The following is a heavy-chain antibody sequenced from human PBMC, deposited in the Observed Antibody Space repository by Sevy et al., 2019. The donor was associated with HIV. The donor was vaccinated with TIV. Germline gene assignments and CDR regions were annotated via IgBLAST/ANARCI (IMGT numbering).Heavy chain of an antibody. Sequence: SETLSLTCTVSGGSISNYYWSWIRQPPGKGLEGIGYIYYSGSTNSNPSLKSRVTISVDTSKNQFSLKLTSVTAADTAVYYCARVAVAGNWFDPWGQRTLVTVSS. J-gene: IGHJ5*02. V-gene: IGHV4-59*01. CDR1: GGSISNYY. D-gene: IGHD6-13*01. CDR3: ARVAVAGNWFDP. CDR2: IYYSGST.